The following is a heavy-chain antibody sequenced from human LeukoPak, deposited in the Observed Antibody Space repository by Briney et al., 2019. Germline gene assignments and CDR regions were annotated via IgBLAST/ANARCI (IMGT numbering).Heavy chain of an antibody. D-gene: IGHD3-10*01. CDR2: INAGNGNT. CDR3: ARQLRNYYGSGSYYWFDP. J-gene: IGHJ5*02. CDR1: GYTFTSYA. V-gene: IGHV1-3*01. Sequence: ASVKVSCKASGYTFTSYAMHWVRQAPGQRLEWMGWINAGNGNTKYSQKFQGRVTITRDTSASTAYMELSSLRSEDTAVYYCARQLRNYYGSGSYYWFDPWGQGTLVTVSS.